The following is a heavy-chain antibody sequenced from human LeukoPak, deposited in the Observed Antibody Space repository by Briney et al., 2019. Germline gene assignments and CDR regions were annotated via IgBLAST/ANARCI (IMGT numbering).Heavy chain of an antibody. D-gene: IGHD1-26*01. CDR1: GFNFRDYY. Sequence: PGGSLRLSCVASGFNFRDYYMGWIRQAPGKGLEWVSYSSSSGSTIYYADSVKGRFTISRDNSKNTLYLQMNSLRAEDTALYFCAQWSRYFDYWGQGTLVTVSS. J-gene: IGHJ4*02. V-gene: IGHV3-11*01. CDR2: SSSSGSTI. CDR3: AQWSRYFDY.